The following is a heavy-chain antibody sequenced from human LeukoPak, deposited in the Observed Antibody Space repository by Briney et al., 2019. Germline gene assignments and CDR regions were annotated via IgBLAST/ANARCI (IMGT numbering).Heavy chain of an antibody. CDR2: ISYDGSNK. J-gene: IGHJ4*02. D-gene: IGHD6-13*01. Sequence: GGSLRLSCAASGFTFSSYGMHWVRQAPGKGLEWVAVISYDGSNKYYADSVKGRFTISRDNSKNTLYLQMNSLRAEDTAVYYCAKDRYSSSWYPSVVDYWGQGTLVTVSS. CDR3: AKDRYSSSWYPSVVDY. V-gene: IGHV3-30*18. CDR1: GFTFSSYG.